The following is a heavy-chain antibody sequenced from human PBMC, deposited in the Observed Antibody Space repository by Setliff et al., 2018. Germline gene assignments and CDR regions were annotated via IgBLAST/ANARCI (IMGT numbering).Heavy chain of an antibody. J-gene: IGHJ6*03. Sequence: SETLSLTCAVYGGSFSGYYWSWIRQPPGKGLEWIGEINHSGSTNYNPSLKSRVTISVDTSKNQFSLKLSSVTAADTAVYYCARGSKSSTSSCNYYYMDVWGKGTTVTVSS. V-gene: IGHV4-34*01. D-gene: IGHD2-2*01. CDR2: INHSGST. CDR1: GGSFSGYY. CDR3: ARGSKSSTSSCNYYYMDV.